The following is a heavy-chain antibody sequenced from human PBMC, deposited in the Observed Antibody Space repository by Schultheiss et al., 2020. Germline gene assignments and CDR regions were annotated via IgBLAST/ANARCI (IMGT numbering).Heavy chain of an antibody. CDR2: IWYDGSNK. D-gene: IGHD6-13*01. CDR3: ARSGMAAAGTEIGAFDI. V-gene: IGHV3-33*01. Sequence: GGSLRLSCAASGFTFSSYAMHWVRQTPGKGLEWVAVIWYDGSNKYYADSVRGRFTISRDNSRNTLYLQMIGLRGEDTAVYYCARSGMAAAGTEIGAFDIWGKGTMVTVSS. CDR1: GFTFSSYA. J-gene: IGHJ3*02.